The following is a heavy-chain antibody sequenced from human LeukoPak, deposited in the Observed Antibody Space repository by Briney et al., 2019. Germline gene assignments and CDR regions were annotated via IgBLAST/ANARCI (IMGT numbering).Heavy chain of an antibody. D-gene: IGHD3-10*01. CDR1: GFTFSSYG. J-gene: IGHJ4*02. Sequence: GGSLRLSCAASGFTFSSYGMHWVRQAPGKGLEWVAVISYDGSNKYYADSVKGRFTISRDNSKNTLYLQMNSLKAEDTAVYYCASGRYGSGSYEFDYWGQGTLVTVSS. CDR3: ASGRYGSGSYEFDY. V-gene: IGHV3-30*03. CDR2: ISYDGSNK.